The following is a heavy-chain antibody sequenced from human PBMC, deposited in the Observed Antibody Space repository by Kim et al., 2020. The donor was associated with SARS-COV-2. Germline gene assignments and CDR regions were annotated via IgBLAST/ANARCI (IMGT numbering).Heavy chain of an antibody. CDR3: ARGDYYDSSERFDL. Sequence: GGSLRLSCAASGFTFSSYGMHWVRQAPGKGLEWVAVIWYDGSNKYYADSVKGRFTISRDNSKNTRYLQMNSLRAEDTAVYYCARGDYYDSSERFDLWGRGTLVTVSS. V-gene: IGHV3-33*01. J-gene: IGHJ2*01. CDR2: IWYDGSNK. D-gene: IGHD3-22*01. CDR1: GFTFSSYG.